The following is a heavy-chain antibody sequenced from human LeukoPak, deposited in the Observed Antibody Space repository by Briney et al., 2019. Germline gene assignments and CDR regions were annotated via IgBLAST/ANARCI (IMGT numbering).Heavy chain of an antibody. CDR1: GYTFTSYY. CDR3: ARGRRDGYMLLWEDY. CDR2: INPSGGST. V-gene: IGHV1-46*01. J-gene: IGHJ4*02. D-gene: IGHD5-24*01. Sequence: ASVKVSCKASGYTFTSYYMHWVRQAPGQGLEWMGIINPSGGSTSYAQKFQGRVTMTRDMSTSTVYMELSSLRSDDTALYYCARGRRDGYMLLWEDYWGQGTLVTVSS.